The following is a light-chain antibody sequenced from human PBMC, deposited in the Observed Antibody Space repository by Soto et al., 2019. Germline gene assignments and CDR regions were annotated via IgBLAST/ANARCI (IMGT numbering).Light chain of an antibody. CDR3: QQFSDWPPYT. Sequence: DTVMTQSPATLSVSPGERATLSCRASQNIYSNLAWYQQKAGQAPRLLIYRASTRATGVPDRFSGSGSGTECTLTSSSLQSEDSAVYFCQQFSDWPPYTFGQGTKLEI. V-gene: IGKV3-15*01. CDR2: RAS. J-gene: IGKJ2*01. CDR1: QNIYSN.